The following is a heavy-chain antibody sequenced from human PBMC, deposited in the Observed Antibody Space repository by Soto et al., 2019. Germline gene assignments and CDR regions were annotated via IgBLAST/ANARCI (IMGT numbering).Heavy chain of an antibody. CDR2: INPEGNAK. Sequence: GGSLRLSCSGFGFSVNTYWMNWIRQTPGKGLEWVANINPEGNAKTYVDPVKGRFFVSRDNTRNSLDLQMTSLRVEDSAIYFCAAWDISNIWGQGILVTVSS. J-gene: IGHJ4*02. D-gene: IGHD2-15*01. CDR1: GFSVNTYW. CDR3: AAWDISNI. V-gene: IGHV3-7*01.